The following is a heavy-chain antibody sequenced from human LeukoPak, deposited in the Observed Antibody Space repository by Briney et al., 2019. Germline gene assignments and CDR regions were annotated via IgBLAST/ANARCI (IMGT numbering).Heavy chain of an antibody. V-gene: IGHV3-23*01. D-gene: IGHD2-2*01. CDR1: GFTVSSNY. CDR3: ARWAHYCSSTSCPFDY. CDR2: ISGSGGST. J-gene: IGHJ4*02. Sequence: PGGSLRLSCAASGFTVSSNYMSWVRQAPGKGLEWVSGISGSGGSTYHADSVKGRFTISRDNSKNTLFLQMNSLRAEDTAVYYCARWAHYCSSTSCPFDYWGQGTLVTVSS.